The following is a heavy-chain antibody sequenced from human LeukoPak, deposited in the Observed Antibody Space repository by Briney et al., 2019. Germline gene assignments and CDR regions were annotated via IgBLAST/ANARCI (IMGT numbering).Heavy chain of an antibody. D-gene: IGHD2/OR15-2a*01. Sequence: ASVKVSCKTSGYTFTSYGISWVRQAPGQGLEWMGWISGYNGNTNYAQKIQGRVTMTTDTSTSTVYMELRSLRSDDTALYYCARDMGYFVRSYYMDVWGKGTTVTVSS. J-gene: IGHJ6*03. CDR2: ISGYNGNT. V-gene: IGHV1-18*01. CDR1: GYTFTSYG. CDR3: ARDMGYFVRSYYMDV.